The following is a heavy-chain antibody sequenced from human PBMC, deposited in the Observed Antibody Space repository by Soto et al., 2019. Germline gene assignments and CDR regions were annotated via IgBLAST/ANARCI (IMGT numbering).Heavy chain of an antibody. V-gene: IGHV4-61*01. Sequence: SETLSLTCTVSGGSVSSGNYYWSWIRQPPGEGLERIGYFYYTGSINYNPSLKSRVTISIDASKNQFSLRLSSVTAADTAVYYCARSMFYSDGSNYSPFDYWGQGTLVTVS. CDR1: GGSVSSGNYY. CDR3: ARSMFYSDGSNYSPFDY. CDR2: FYYTGSI. J-gene: IGHJ4*02. D-gene: IGHD3-22*01.